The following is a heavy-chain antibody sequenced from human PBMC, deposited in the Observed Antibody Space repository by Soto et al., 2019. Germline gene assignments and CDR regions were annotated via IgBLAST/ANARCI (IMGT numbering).Heavy chain of an antibody. CDR2: IYSGGST. J-gene: IGHJ5*02. Sequence: EVQLVESGGGLVQPGGSLRLSCAASGFTVSSNYMSWVRQAPGKGLEWVSVIYSGGSTYYADSVKGRFTISRDNSKNTLYRQMNSLRAEDTAVYYCARGSIAAAGSLNWFDPWGQGTLVSVSS. CDR3: ARGSIAAAGSLNWFDP. D-gene: IGHD6-13*01. V-gene: IGHV3-66*01. CDR1: GFTVSSNY.